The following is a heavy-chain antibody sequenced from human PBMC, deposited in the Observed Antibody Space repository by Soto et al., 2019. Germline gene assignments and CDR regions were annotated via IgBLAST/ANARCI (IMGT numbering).Heavy chain of an antibody. CDR3: ARIVQTDYDFWSGHRAASNWFDP. CDR1: GYSFTSYW. V-gene: IGHV5-51*01. J-gene: IGHJ5*02. D-gene: IGHD3-3*01. Sequence: GESLKISCKGSGYSFTSYWIGWVRQMPGKGLEWMGIIYPGDSDTRYSPSFQGQVTISADKSISTAYLQWSSLKASDTAMYYCARIVQTDYDFWSGHRAASNWFDPWGQGTLVTVSS. CDR2: IYPGDSDT.